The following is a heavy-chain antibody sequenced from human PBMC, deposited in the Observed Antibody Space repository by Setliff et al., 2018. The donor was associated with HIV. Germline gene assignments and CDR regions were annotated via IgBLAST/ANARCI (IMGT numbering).Heavy chain of an antibody. Sequence: PSETLSLTCIVSGGSISSYYWSWIRQSAGKELEWIGRIHTSGNIRYNPSLQSRVTMSTDTSNNQFSLKLSSVTAADTAVYYCAKLGDSTGVYSYFDYWGQGMLVTVSS. D-gene: IGHD7-27*01. J-gene: IGHJ4*02. CDR3: AKLGDSTGVYSYFDY. CDR2: IHTSGNI. CDR1: GGSISSYY. V-gene: IGHV4-4*07.